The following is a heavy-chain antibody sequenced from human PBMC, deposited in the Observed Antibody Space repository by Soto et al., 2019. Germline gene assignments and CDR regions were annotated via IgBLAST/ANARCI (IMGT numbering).Heavy chain of an antibody. V-gene: IGHV4-59*01. J-gene: IGHJ5*02. CDR3: ATVRRARHRTFCCDP. CDR2: ISSSGST. CDR1: SGSISSNY. Sequence: QVQLQESGPGLVKPSETLSLTCTASSGSISSNYWSWIRQPPGKGLEWIGYISSSGSTSYNASLQRRVSISIDTTRSQISLRLTSVTAADTAVYYCATVRRARHRTFCCDPWGRGTLVTVSS. D-gene: IGHD2-15*01.